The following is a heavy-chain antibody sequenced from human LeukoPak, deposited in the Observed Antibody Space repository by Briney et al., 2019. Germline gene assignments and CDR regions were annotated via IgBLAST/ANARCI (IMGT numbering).Heavy chain of an antibody. V-gene: IGHV4-59*02. Sequence: PSETLSLTCTVFGGSVSSFHWSWIRQPPGKGLEWIGYMYYSGRTNYNPSLKSRVTISVDISKNQLSLQLSSVTAADTAVYYCARTTGSGYFDLWGRGTLVTVSS. CDR3: ARTTGSGYFDL. D-gene: IGHD1-14*01. CDR1: GGSVSSFH. J-gene: IGHJ2*01. CDR2: MYYSGRT.